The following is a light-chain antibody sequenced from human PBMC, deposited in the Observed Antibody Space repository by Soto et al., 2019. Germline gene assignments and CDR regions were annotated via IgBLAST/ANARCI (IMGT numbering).Light chain of an antibody. Sequence: EIVMTQSPATLSVSPGERATLPCRASQSVSSNLAWYQQKPGQAPRLLIYGASTRATVIPARFSGSGSGTEFTITIISMQSEDFAVYYCKQYNNWPPWTFGQGTKVEIK. J-gene: IGKJ1*01. CDR2: GAS. CDR3: KQYNNWPPWT. V-gene: IGKV3-15*01. CDR1: QSVSSN.